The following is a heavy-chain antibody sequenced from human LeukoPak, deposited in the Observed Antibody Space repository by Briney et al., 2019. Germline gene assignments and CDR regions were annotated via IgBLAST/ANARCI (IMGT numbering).Heavy chain of an antibody. V-gene: IGHV1-18*01. J-gene: IGHJ6*02. D-gene: IGHD3-10*01. CDR3: ARAGSGSYYNPYYYGMDV. CDR2: ISAYNGNA. CDR1: GYTFTSYG. Sequence: ASVKVSCKASGYTFTSYGISWVRQAPGQGLEWMGWISAYNGNANYAQKLQGRVTMTTDTSTSTAYMELRSLRSDDTAVYYCARAGSGSYYNPYYYGMDVWGQGTTVTVSS.